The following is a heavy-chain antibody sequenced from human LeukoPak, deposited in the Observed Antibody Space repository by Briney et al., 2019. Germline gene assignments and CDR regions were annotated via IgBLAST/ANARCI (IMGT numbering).Heavy chain of an antibody. Sequence: PSETLSLTCAVYGGSFSGYYWSWIRQPPGKGLEWIGEINHSGSTNYNPSLKSRVTISVDTSKNQFSLKLSSATAADTAVYYCARDSTMIHFDYWGQGTLVTVSS. CDR2: INHSGST. J-gene: IGHJ4*02. CDR3: ARDSTMIHFDY. V-gene: IGHV4-34*01. CDR1: GGSFSGYY. D-gene: IGHD2/OR15-2a*01.